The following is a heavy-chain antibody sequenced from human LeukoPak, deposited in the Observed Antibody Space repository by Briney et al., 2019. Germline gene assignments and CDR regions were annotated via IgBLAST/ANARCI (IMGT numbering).Heavy chain of an antibody. CDR3: AKDAAAAGYFDY. V-gene: IGHV3-23*01. CDR1: GVTFSSYA. CDR2: ISGRGGST. J-gene: IGHJ4*02. D-gene: IGHD6-13*01. Sequence: GGSLRLSCAGSGVTFSSYAMNWVRQAPGKGLEWVSAISGRGGSTYYADSVKGRFTISRANSKNTLYLQMNSLRAEDTAVYYCAKDAAAAGYFDYWGQGTLVTVSS.